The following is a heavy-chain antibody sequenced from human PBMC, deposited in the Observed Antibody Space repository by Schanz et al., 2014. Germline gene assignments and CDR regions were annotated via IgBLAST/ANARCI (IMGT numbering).Heavy chain of an antibody. CDR2: VPFDGSQK. Sequence: QVQLVESGGGVVQPGRSLRLSCAASGFTFSSYALHWVRQAPGKGLEWVAFVPFDGSQKFYADSVKGRFTISRDNSKNTLYLQLGSLSAEDTAVYFCARDNRYYLFDYWGQGALVTGSS. CDR3: ARDNRYYLFDY. V-gene: IGHV3-30*14. CDR1: GFTFSSYA. D-gene: IGHD3-16*02. J-gene: IGHJ4*02.